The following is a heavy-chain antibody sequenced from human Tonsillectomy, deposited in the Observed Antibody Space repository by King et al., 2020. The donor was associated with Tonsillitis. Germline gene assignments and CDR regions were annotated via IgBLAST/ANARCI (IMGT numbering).Heavy chain of an antibody. Sequence: VQLVESGGGLVQPGGSLRLSCAASGFTFSSYWMHWVRQAPGKGLVWVSRIKSDGSSTSYADSVKGRFTIARDNAKNTLYLQMNSLRAEDTAVYFCTRVQTVGFDAFDIWGQGTMVTVPS. CDR3: TRVQTVGFDAFDI. CDR2: IKSDGSST. J-gene: IGHJ3*02. V-gene: IGHV3-74*01. CDR1: GFTFSSYW. D-gene: IGHD1-1*01.